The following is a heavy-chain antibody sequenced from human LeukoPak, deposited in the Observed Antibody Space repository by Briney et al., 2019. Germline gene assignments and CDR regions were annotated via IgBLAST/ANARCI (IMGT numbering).Heavy chain of an antibody. J-gene: IGHJ4*02. V-gene: IGHV2-70*01. CDR3: ARMNWNQKLFDY. D-gene: IGHD1-1*01. Sequence: SGPALVKPIQTLTQTCTFSGFSLSTSGMCVSWIRQPPGKALEWLALIDWDDDKYYSTSLKTRLTISKDTSKNQVVLTMTNMDPVDTATYYCARMNWNQKLFDYWGQGTLVTVS. CDR1: GFSLSTSGMC. CDR2: IDWDDDK.